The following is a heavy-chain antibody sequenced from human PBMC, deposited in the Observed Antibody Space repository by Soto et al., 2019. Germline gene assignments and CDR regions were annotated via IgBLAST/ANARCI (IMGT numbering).Heavy chain of an antibody. CDR2: IRNRANSYST. CDR1: GFIFSDRY. V-gene: IGHV3-72*01. J-gene: IGHJ6*02. Sequence: EVQLVESGGGLVQPGGSLRLSCAASGFIFSDRYMDWVRQTPGKGLEWLGRIRNRANSYSTEYAASVRGRFTISRDNAKNSLYLQMNSLRAEDTALYYCAKDLGYCSGGSCSLHSSYYYYGMDVWGQGTTVTVSS. CDR3: AKDLGYCSGGSCSLHSSYYYYGMDV. D-gene: IGHD2-15*01.